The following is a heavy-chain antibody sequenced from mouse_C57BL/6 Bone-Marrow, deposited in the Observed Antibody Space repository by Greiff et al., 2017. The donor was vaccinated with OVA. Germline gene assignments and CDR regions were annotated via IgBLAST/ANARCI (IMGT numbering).Heavy chain of an antibody. J-gene: IGHJ4*01. Sequence: EVQLQQSGAELVRPGSSVKMSCKTSGYTFTSYGINWVKQRPGQGLEWIGYIYIGNGYTEYNEKFKGKATLTSDTSSSTAYMQLSSLPSEDSAICFCAGTTVVAPYYAMDYWGQGTSVTVSS. CDR1: GYTFTSYG. CDR3: AGTTVVAPYYAMDY. V-gene: IGHV1-58*01. CDR2: IYIGNGYT. D-gene: IGHD1-1*01.